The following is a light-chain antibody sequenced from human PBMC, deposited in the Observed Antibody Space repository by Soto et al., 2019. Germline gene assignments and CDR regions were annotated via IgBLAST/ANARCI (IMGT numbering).Light chain of an antibody. CDR2: DIV. Sequence: TVLTQSPATLSLSPGERATLSCRASQSVGIKLAWYQQKPGQSPRLLIYDIVNRATGIPARFSGSGAGTHFTLTITSLEPEDFAVYYCHHCDGWPATFGQGTKVEI. J-gene: IGKJ1*01. CDR3: HHCDGWPAT. V-gene: IGKV3-11*01. CDR1: QSVGIK.